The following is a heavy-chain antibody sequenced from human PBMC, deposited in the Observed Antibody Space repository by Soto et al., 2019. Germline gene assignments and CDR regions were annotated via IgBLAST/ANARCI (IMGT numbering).Heavy chain of an antibody. CDR3: AKDHLPTTITTPWFDP. CDR1: GFTFSSYS. D-gene: IGHD3-9*01. J-gene: IGHJ5*02. V-gene: IGHV3-48*01. Sequence: SGFTFSSYSMNWVRQAPGKGLEWVSYISSSSSTIYYADSVKGRFSISRDNYKNTLYLQMNSLRAEDTAVYYCAKDHLPTTITTPWFDPWGQGTLVTSPQ. CDR2: ISSSSSTI.